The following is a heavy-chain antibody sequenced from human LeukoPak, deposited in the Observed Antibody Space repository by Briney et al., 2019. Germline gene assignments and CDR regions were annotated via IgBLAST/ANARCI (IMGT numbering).Heavy chain of an antibody. D-gene: IGHD5-18*01. CDR3: ARVQLWSVNAFDI. CDR2: IIPILAIA. Sequence: ASVKVSCKASGGTFSSYAIRWVRQAPGQGGEWRGRIIPILAIANYAQKFQGRVTIPADKSTSTAYMELSSLRSEDTAVYYCARVQLWSVNAFDIWGQGTMVTVSS. V-gene: IGHV1-69*04. J-gene: IGHJ3*02. CDR1: GGTFSSYA.